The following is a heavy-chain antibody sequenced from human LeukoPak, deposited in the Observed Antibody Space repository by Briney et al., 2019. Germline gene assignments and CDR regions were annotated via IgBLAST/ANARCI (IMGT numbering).Heavy chain of an antibody. J-gene: IGHJ4*02. CDR1: GFTFSSFE. Sequence: GGSLRLSCAASGFTFSSFEMNWVRQAPGKGLEWVSYITSSASNIYYAESVKGRFTISRDNAKNSLFLQMNSLRAEDTAVYYCARKVLSGSRYFDYWGQGALVTVSS. CDR3: ARKVLSGSRYFDY. CDR2: ITSSASNI. D-gene: IGHD1-26*01. V-gene: IGHV3-48*03.